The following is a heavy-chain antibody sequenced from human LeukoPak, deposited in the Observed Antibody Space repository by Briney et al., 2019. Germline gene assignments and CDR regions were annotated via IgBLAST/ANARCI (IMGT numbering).Heavy chain of an antibody. CDR3: ARLSAVPAPFDY. Sequence: SETLSLTRTVSGGSISSSRYYWGWIRQPPGKGLEWIGSIYYSGSTYYNPSLKSRVTISVDTSKNQFSLKLSSVTAADTAVYYCARLSAVPAPFDYWGQGTLVTVSS. CDR1: GGSISSSRYY. V-gene: IGHV4-39*01. J-gene: IGHJ4*02. CDR2: IYYSGST. D-gene: IGHD6-6*01.